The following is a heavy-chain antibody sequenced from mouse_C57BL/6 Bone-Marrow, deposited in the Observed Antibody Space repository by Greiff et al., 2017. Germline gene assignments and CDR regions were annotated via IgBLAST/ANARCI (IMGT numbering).Heavy chain of an antibody. V-gene: IGHV1-64*01. CDR3: ARVTTRVYYFDY. D-gene: IGHD1-1*01. CDR1: GYTFTSYW. CDR2: FHPNSGST. J-gene: IGHJ2*01. Sequence: QVQLQQPGAELVKPGASVKLSCKASGYTFTSYWMHWVKQRPGQGLEWIGMFHPNSGSTNYNEKFKSKATLTVDKSSSTAYMQLSSLTSEDSAVYYCARVTTRVYYFDYWGQGTTLTVSS.